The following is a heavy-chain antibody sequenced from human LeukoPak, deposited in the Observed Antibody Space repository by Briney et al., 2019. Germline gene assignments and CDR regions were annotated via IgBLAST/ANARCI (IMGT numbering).Heavy chain of an antibody. CDR1: GYTFTSYA. V-gene: IGHV7-4-1*02. D-gene: IGHD3-10*01. CDR3: AREGPSQFTPTMVRESNAFDI. CDR2: INTNTGNP. Sequence: GASVKVSCKASGYTFTSYAMNWVRQAPGQGLEWMGWINTNTGNPTYAQGFTGRFVFSLDTSVSAAYLQISRVKAEDTAVYYCAREGPSQFTPTMVRESNAFDIWGQGTMVTVSS. J-gene: IGHJ3*02.